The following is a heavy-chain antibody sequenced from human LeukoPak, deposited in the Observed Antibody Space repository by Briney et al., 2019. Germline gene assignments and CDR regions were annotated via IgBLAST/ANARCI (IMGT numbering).Heavy chain of an antibody. CDR2: IYSGGST. J-gene: IGHJ5*02. CDR1: GFTVSSSY. Sequence: GSLRLSCAASGFTVSSSYMSWVRQAPGKGLEWVSVIYSGGSTYYADSVKGRFTISRDNSKNTLYLQMNSLRAEDTAVYYCARFRGAHWFDPWGQGTLVTVSS. D-gene: IGHD1-26*01. V-gene: IGHV3-53*01. CDR3: ARFRGAHWFDP.